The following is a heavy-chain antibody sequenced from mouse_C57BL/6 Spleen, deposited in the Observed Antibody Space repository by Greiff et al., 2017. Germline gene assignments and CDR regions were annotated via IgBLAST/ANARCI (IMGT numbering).Heavy chain of an antibody. V-gene: IGHV7-1*01. D-gene: IGHD2-2*01. CDR1: GFTFSDFY. Sequence: DVQLVESGGGLVQSGRSLRLSCATSGFTFSDFYMEWVRQAPGKGLEWIAASRNKANDYTTEYSASVKGRFIVSRDTSQSILYLQMNALRAEDTAIYYCARDRGYENYFDYWGQGTTLTVSS. CDR2: SRNKANDYTT. J-gene: IGHJ2*01. CDR3: ARDRGYENYFDY.